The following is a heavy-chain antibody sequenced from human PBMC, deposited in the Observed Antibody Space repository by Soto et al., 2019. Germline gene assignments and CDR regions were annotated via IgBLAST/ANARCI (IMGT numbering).Heavy chain of an antibody. CDR2: MNPNSGET. V-gene: IGHV1-8*01. CDR1: GYTFTDYD. Sequence: QEQLVHSGAEVKKPGASVKVSCKTSGYTFTDYDINWVRQATGQGLEGIGWMNPNSGETGYAQKFQGRVTMTRSTSLSTAYLELSSLRSEDTAVYYCARVAVAARPRWYNWFDPWGQGTLVTVSS. J-gene: IGHJ5*02. CDR3: ARVAVAARPRWYNWFDP. D-gene: IGHD2-15*01.